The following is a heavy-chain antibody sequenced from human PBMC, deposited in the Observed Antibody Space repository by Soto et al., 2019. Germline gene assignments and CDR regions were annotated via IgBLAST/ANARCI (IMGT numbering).Heavy chain of an antibody. CDR2: IGNRGGTT. CDR3: ATYSNSNLFDY. J-gene: IGHJ4*02. V-gene: IGHV3-23*01. D-gene: IGHD4-4*01. Sequence: EVQLLGSGGGLVQPGGSLRLSCVGSGFTFSTYAISWVRQAPGKGLEWVSAIGNRGGTTYYADSVKGRFTISRDNSKNTLYLQMNSLRAEDTAVYYCATYSNSNLFDYWGQGTLVTVSS. CDR1: GFTFSTYA.